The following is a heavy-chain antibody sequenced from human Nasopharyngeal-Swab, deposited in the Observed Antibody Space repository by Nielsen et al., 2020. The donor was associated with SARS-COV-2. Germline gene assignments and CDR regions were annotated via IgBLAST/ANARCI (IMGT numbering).Heavy chain of an antibody. CDR3: ARYSSSWLYYYGMDV. V-gene: IGHV1-69*13. D-gene: IGHD6-13*01. CDR2: IIPIFGTA. Sequence: SVKVSCKASGGTFSNYAISWVRQAPGQGLEWMGGIIPIFGTANYAQKFQGRVTITADESTSTAYMELSSLRSEDTAVYYCARYSSSWLYYYGMDVWGQGTTVTVSS. J-gene: IGHJ6*02. CDR1: GGTFSNYA.